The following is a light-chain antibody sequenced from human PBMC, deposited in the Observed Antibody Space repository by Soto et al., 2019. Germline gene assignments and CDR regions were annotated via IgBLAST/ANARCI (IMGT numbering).Light chain of an antibody. CDR3: QQPYT. CDR2: AAS. CDR1: QGINSF. Sequence: IQLTQSPSSLSASVGDRVTITCRASQGINSFLAWYQQNPGKAPKLMIYAASKLQSGVPSRFSGSGSGTDFTLTISSLQPEDFASYYCQQPYTFGQGTKLEIK. V-gene: IGKV1-9*01. J-gene: IGKJ2*01.